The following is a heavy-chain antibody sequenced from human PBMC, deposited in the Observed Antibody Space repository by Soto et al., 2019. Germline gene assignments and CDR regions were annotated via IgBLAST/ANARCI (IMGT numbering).Heavy chain of an antibody. J-gene: IGHJ4*02. Sequence: QVHLVQSGAEVRKPGASVKVSCKASGYTFSSYAMHWVRQAPGQRLEWMGWINAGYGNTKSSQKFKDRVTISRDTTASTAYMELTSLRSEDTAVYYCARDTGDGNFDFWGQGTLVTVSS. CDR3: ARDTGDGNFDF. V-gene: IGHV1-3*01. CDR1: GYTFSSYA. CDR2: INAGYGNT. D-gene: IGHD7-27*01.